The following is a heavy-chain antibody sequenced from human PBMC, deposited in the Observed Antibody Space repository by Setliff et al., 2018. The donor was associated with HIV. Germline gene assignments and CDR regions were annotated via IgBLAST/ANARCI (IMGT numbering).Heavy chain of an antibody. Sequence: GASVKVSCKTSGYTFTQYAVHWVRQAPGQRLEWMGWINGGNGKTKYSQKFQGRVTFTRDTSTTTAYMEVSSLRSEDTAVYYCARDTDIWRYFPLWGQGTLVTVSS. CDR2: INGGNGKT. J-gene: IGHJ1*01. CDR1: GYTFTQYA. V-gene: IGHV1-3*01. D-gene: IGHD1-1*01. CDR3: ARDTDIWRYFPL.